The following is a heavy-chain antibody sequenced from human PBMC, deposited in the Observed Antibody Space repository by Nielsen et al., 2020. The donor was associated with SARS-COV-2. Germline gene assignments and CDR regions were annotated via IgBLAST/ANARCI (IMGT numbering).Heavy chain of an antibody. CDR1: GFIFSSYA. CDR3: AREAGIRYLDPSAYSYGREDTYYGMDV. CDR2: IWYDGTNK. D-gene: IGHD3-22*01. V-gene: IGHV3-33*01. J-gene: IGHJ6*02. Sequence: GESLKISCEASGFIFSSYAMHWVRQAPGKGLEWVALIWYDGTNKDYLDSLKGRFTISRDNSKNTVYLQMNTLRGEDTAVYYCAREAGIRYLDPSAYSYGREDTYYGMDVWGRGTTVTVSS.